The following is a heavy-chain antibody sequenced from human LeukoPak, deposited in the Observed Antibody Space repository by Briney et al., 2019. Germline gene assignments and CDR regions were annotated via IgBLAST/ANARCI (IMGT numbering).Heavy chain of an antibody. J-gene: IGHJ4*02. CDR2: INPNSGGT. Sequence: ASVKVSCKASGYTFTGYYMHWERQAPGQGLEWMGWINPNSGGTNYAQKFQGWVTMTRDTSISTAYMELSRLRSDDTAVYYCAREDDSSGDYFDYWGQGTLVTVSS. D-gene: IGHD3-22*01. CDR3: AREDDSSGDYFDY. CDR1: GYTFTGYY. V-gene: IGHV1-2*04.